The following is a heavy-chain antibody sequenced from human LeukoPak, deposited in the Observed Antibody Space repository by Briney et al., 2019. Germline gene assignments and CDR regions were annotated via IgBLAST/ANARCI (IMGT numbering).Heavy chain of an antibody. CDR2: IKQDGSEK. D-gene: IGHD3-10*01. CDR1: EFTFSSYW. CDR3: AGKSGSEGYYSYYLDS. Sequence: GGSLRLSCAASEFTFSSYWMSWVRQAPGKGLEWVANIKQDGSEKYYVDSVKGRFTISRDNAKNSLYLQMNSLRPEDTAVYYCAGKSGSEGYYSYYLDSWGQGTLVTVSS. V-gene: IGHV3-7*04. J-gene: IGHJ4*02.